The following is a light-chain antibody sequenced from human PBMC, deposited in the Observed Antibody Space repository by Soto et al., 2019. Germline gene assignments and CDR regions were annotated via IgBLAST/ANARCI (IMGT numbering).Light chain of an antibody. J-gene: IGKJ3*01. CDR2: DAS. CDR1: QSISSW. V-gene: IGKV1-5*01. Sequence: DVQMTQSPSTLSASVGDRVTITCRASQSISSWVASYQQKQGKAPKLLIYDASSLESGVPSRFSGSGSGTEFTLTISSLQPDDFASYYCQQYNSSPFTFGPGTKVDIK. CDR3: QQYNSSPFT.